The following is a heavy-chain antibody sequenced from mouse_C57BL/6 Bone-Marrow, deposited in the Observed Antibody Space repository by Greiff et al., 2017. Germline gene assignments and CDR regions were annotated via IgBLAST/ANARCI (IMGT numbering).Heavy chain of an antibody. CDR1: GYTFTSYW. V-gene: IGHV1-53*01. CDR2: INPSNGGT. Sequence: QVQLQQPGTELVKPGASVKLSCKASGYTFTSYWMHWVKQRPGQGLEWIGNINPSNGGTNYNEKLKSKATLTVDKSYRTAYMQLSSLTSEDAAVYYCARGRFITTVVAHYYAMDYWFQGTSVTVSS. J-gene: IGHJ4*01. D-gene: IGHD1-1*01. CDR3: ARGRFITTVVAHYYAMDY.